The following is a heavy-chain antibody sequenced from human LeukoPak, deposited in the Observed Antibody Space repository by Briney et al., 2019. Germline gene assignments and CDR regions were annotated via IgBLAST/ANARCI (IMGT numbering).Heavy chain of an antibody. Sequence: SVKVSCKASGGTFSSYAISWVRQAPGQGLEWMGGIIPIFGTANYAQKFQGRVTITADKSTSTAYMELSSLRSEDTAVYYCASRTLSVSSWFQDGYYYYMDVWGKGTTVTVSS. J-gene: IGHJ6*03. CDR2: IIPIFGTA. CDR1: GGTFSSYA. D-gene: IGHD6-13*01. CDR3: ASRTLSVSSWFQDGYYYYMDV. V-gene: IGHV1-69*06.